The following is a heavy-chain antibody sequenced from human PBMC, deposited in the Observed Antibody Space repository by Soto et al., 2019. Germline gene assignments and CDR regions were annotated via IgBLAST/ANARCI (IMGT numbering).Heavy chain of an antibody. V-gene: IGHV4-34*01. D-gene: IGHD2-2*02. CDR1: GGSFSGYY. CDR3: AREKPSRRYCSSTSCYTLPTNYYYYYMDV. Sequence: SETLSLTCAVYGGSFSGYYWSWIRQPPGKGLEWIGEINHSGSTNYNPSLKSRVTISVDTSKNQFSLKLSSVTAADTAVYYCAREKPSRRYCSSTSCYTLPTNYYYYYMDVSGKGTTVPVSS. J-gene: IGHJ6*03. CDR2: INHSGST.